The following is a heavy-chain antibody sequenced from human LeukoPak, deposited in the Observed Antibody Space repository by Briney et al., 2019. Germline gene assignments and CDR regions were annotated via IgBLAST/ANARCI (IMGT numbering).Heavy chain of an antibody. CDR1: GFTFSTYS. CDR3: AKGRISMVRGDFFDY. J-gene: IGHJ4*02. Sequence: VGSLRLSCAASGFTFSTYSMSWVRQAPAKGLEWVSAMSASGGSTYYADSVKGRFTISRDNSKNTLYLQMNSLRAEDTALYYCAKGRISMVRGDFFDYWGQGTLVTVSS. CDR2: MSASGGST. D-gene: IGHD3-10*01. V-gene: IGHV3-23*01.